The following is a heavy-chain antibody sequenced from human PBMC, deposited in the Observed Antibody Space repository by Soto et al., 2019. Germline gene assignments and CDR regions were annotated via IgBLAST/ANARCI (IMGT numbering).Heavy chain of an antibody. D-gene: IGHD3-16*01. CDR1: GFTFDDYA. CDR3: AKDGGEDYYYDMDV. CDR2: ISWNSGRI. J-gene: IGHJ6*02. Sequence: EVQLVESGGGLVQPGRSLRLSCAASGFTFDDYAMHWVRQAPGKGLEWVSGISWNSGRIGYADSVKGRFTISSDHAKNSLYRQMNSLRADATALYYCAKDGGEDYYYDMDVWGQGTTVTVCS. V-gene: IGHV3-9*01.